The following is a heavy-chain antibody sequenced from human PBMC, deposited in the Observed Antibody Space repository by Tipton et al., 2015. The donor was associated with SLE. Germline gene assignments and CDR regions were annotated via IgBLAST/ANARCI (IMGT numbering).Heavy chain of an antibody. V-gene: IGHV4-39*07. J-gene: IGHJ4*02. CDR2: FHYTGLT. CDR3: ARSMGAGLCRGGDCFEPLDS. Sequence: TLSLTCIVSGDSISSSSYYWGWIRQPPGKALEWIGYFHYTGLTYYNPSLKSRVSMSLDTSRKQFSLTLNSATAADTAVYYCARSMGAGLCRGGDCFEPLDSWGQGTLVTVSS. CDR1: GDSISSSSYY. D-gene: IGHD2-21*01.